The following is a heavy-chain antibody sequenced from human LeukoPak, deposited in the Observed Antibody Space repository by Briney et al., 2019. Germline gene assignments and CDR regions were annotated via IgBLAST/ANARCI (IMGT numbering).Heavy chain of an antibody. V-gene: IGHV3-21*01. Sequence: GGSLRLSCAASGFTFSSYSMNWVRQAPGKGLEWVSSISSSSSYIYYADSVKGRFTISRDNAKNSLYLQMNSLRAEDTAVYYCATIDLLQYQLPYGYWGQGTLVTVSS. D-gene: IGHD2-2*01. J-gene: IGHJ4*02. CDR1: GFTFSSYS. CDR3: ATIDLLQYQLPYGY. CDR2: ISSSSSYI.